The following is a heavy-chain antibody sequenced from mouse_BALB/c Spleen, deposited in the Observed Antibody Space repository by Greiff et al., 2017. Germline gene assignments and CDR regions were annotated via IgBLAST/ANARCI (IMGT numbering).Heavy chain of an antibody. CDR1: GYTFTSYV. Sequence: VQLKESGPELVKPGASVKMSCKASGYTFTSYVMHWVKQKPGQGLEWIGYINPYNDGTKYNEKFKGKATLTSDKSSSTAYMELSSLTSEDSAVYYCARGSLLRLQGYFDVWGAGTTVTVSS. D-gene: IGHD1-2*01. J-gene: IGHJ1*01. V-gene: IGHV1-14*01. CDR3: ARGSLLRLQGYFDV. CDR2: INPYNDGT.